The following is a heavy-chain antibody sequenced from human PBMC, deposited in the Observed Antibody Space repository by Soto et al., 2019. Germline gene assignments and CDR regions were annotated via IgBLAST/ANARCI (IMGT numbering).Heavy chain of an antibody. J-gene: IGHJ6*02. CDR3: AREDGQQLVHYYGMDV. D-gene: IGHD6-13*01. V-gene: IGHV3-30-3*01. CDR2: ISYDGSNK. Sequence: GGSLRLSCAASGFTFSSYAMHWVRQAPGKGLEWVAVISYDGSNKYYADSVKGRFTISRDNSKNTLYLQMNSLRAEDTAVYYCAREDGQQLVHYYGMDVWGQGTTVTVSS. CDR1: GFTFSSYA.